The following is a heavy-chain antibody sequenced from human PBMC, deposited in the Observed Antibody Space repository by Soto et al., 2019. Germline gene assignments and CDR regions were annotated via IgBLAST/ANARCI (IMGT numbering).Heavy chain of an antibody. D-gene: IGHD2-2*01. CDR3: ARDLCSSTSCTGYFDL. J-gene: IGHJ2*01. CDR2: IIPILGIA. V-gene: IGHV1-69*08. Sequence: QVQLVQSGAEVKKPGSSVKVSCKASGGTFSSYTISWVRQAPGQGLEWMGRIIPILGIANYAQKFQGRVTIAADKSTSTAYMELSSLRSEDTAVYYCARDLCSSTSCTGYFDLWGRGTLVTVSS. CDR1: GGTFSSYT.